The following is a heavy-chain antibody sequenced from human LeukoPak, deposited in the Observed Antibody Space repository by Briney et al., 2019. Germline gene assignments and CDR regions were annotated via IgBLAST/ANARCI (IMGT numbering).Heavy chain of an antibody. CDR2: IYYGGNA. Sequence: SETLSLTCTVSGASISIHSWSCIRHPPGKRLERIGYIYYGGNANYTPSLQSRVTISVHTPKTQFSLTLKSVTAADTALYYCARDFQGITTFGVAPPGGFDPWGQGTLVIVSS. CDR3: ARDFQGITTFGVAPPGGFDP. J-gene: IGHJ5*02. CDR1: GASISIHS. V-gene: IGHV4-59*11. D-gene: IGHD3-3*01.